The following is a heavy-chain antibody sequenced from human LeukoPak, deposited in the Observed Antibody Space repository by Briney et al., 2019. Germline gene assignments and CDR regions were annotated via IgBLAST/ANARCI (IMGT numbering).Heavy chain of an antibody. CDR3: ARLILWFGRGIDY. CDR1: GGSISSGDYY. CDR2: IYYSGST. J-gene: IGHJ4*02. D-gene: IGHD3-10*01. V-gene: IGHV4-31*03. Sequence: SETLSLTCTVSGGSISSGDYYWSWIRQPPGKGLEWIGYIYYSGSTYYNPSLKSRVTISVDTSKNQFSLKLSSVTAAGTAVYYCARLILWFGRGIDYWGQGTLVTVSS.